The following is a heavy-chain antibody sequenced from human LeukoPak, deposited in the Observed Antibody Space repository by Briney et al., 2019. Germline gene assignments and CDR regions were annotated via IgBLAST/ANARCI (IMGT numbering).Heavy chain of an antibody. CDR2: IYHSGST. D-gene: IGHD6-6*01. CDR1: GGSISSYY. J-gene: IGHJ5*02. Sequence: PSETLSLTCTVSGGSISSYYWSWIRQPPGKGLEWIGEIYHSGSTNYNPSLKSRVTISVDKSKNQFSLKLSSVTAADTAVYYCARRFEYSSSPNSFDPWGQGTLVTVSS. V-gene: IGHV4-59*12. CDR3: ARRFEYSSSPNSFDP.